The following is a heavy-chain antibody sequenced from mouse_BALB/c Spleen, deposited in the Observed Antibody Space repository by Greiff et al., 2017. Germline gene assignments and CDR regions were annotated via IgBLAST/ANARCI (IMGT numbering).Heavy chain of an antibody. Sequence: EVNLVESGGGLVKPGGSLKLSCAASGFTFSSYAMSWVRQTPEKRLEWVATISSGGSYTYYPDSVKGRFTISRDNAKNTLYLQMSSLRSEDTAMYYCARHSDYGFFDYWGQGTTLTVSS. V-gene: IGHV5-9-3*01. D-gene: IGHD1-1*01. CDR2: ISSGGSYT. J-gene: IGHJ2*01. CDR3: ARHSDYGFFDY. CDR1: GFTFSSYA.